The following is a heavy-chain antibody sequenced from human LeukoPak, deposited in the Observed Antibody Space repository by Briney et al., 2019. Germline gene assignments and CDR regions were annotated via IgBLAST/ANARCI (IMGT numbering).Heavy chain of an antibody. Sequence: GGSLRLSYAASGFTFSSYWMSWVRQAPGKGLEWVANIKQDGSEKYYVDSVKGRFTISRDNAKNSLYLQMNSLRAEDTVVYYCARSGWWMATNFDYWGQGTLVTVSS. CDR3: ARSGWWMATNFDY. J-gene: IGHJ4*02. D-gene: IGHD5-24*01. CDR1: GFTFSSYW. V-gene: IGHV3-7*01. CDR2: IKQDGSEK.